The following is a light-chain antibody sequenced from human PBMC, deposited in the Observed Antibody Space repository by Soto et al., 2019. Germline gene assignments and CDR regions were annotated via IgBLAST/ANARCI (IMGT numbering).Light chain of an antibody. CDR1: SSTVGGFNV. CDR2: EGI. CDR3: CSYVGATTYV. J-gene: IGLJ1*01. Sequence: QSALTQPASVSGSPGQSITISCTGTSSTVGGFNVVSWYQQHPGKAPKVIIYEGIKRPSGVSNRFSDSNSGSTASLTIPGLQAGDEADYYCCSYVGATTYVFGTGTKLTVL. V-gene: IGLV2-23*01.